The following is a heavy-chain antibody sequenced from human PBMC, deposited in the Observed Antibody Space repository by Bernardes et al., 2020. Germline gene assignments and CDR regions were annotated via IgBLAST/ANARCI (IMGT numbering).Heavy chain of an antibody. CDR1: SYA. CDR3: AKGAWYCSGSSCPRILGYSYFYMDV. CDR2: ITDTGSGA. V-gene: IGHV3-23*01. D-gene: IGHD2-15*01. J-gene: IGHJ6*03. Sequence: GGSLRLSCAASSYAMNWGRQAPGTVLEWVSFITDTGSGALYADSVKGRFTVSRDISRNTVYLQMSSLRVEDTAVYYCAKGAWYCSGSSCPRILGYSYFYMDVWGTGTTVTVSS.